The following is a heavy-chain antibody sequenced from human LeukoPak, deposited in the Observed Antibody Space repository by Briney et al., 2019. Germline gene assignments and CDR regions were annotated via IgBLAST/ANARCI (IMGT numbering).Heavy chain of an antibody. J-gene: IGHJ4*02. CDR2: MNPNSGNT. CDR1: GYTFTSYD. D-gene: IGHD4-23*01. CDR3: ARSISGNNYFDY. Sequence: ASVKVSCKASGYTFTSYDINWVRQATGQGLEWMGWMNPNSGNTGYAQKFQGRVTMTRNTSISTAYMELSSLRSEDTAVYYCARSISGNNYFDYWGQGTLVTVSS. V-gene: IGHV1-8*01.